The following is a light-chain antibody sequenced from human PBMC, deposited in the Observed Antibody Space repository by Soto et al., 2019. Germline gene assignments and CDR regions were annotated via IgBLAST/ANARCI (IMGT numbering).Light chain of an antibody. J-gene: IGLJ1*01. CDR1: SSNIGSNT. Sequence: QSVLTQPPSASGTPGQRVTISCSGSSSNIGSNTVNWYQQLPGTAPKLLIYSYNQRPSGVPDRFSDSKSGTSASLAISGLQSEDEADDYCAAWDEGLKGYVFGTGTKLTVL. CDR3: AAWDEGLKGYV. V-gene: IGLV1-44*01. CDR2: SYN.